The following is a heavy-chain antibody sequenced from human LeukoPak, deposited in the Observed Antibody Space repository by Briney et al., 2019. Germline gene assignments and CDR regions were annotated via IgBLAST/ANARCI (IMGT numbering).Heavy chain of an antibody. CDR3: ARMYGDYIRGRYFDL. CDR2: ISSSGSTI. Sequence: PGGSLRLSCAASGFTFSSYEMNWVRQAPGKGLEWVSYISSSGSTIYFADSFKGRLTISRDNAKNSLYLQMNSLRAEDTAVYYCARMYGDYIRGRYFDLWGRGTLVTVSS. V-gene: IGHV3-48*03. D-gene: IGHD4-17*01. J-gene: IGHJ2*01. CDR1: GFTFSSYE.